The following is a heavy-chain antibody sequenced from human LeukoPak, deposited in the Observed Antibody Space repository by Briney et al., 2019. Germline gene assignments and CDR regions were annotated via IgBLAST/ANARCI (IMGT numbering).Heavy chain of an antibody. CDR2: ISAYNGNT. CDR3: ARDTTTMRDILTGYTLDY. V-gene: IGHV1-18*04. Sequence: ASVKVSCKASGYTFTSYGISWVRQAPGQGLEWMGWISAYNGNTNYAQKLQGRVTMTTDTSTSTAYMELRSLRSDDTAVYYCARDTTTMRDILTGYTLDYWGQGTLVTVSS. CDR1: GYTFTSYG. D-gene: IGHD3-9*01. J-gene: IGHJ4*02.